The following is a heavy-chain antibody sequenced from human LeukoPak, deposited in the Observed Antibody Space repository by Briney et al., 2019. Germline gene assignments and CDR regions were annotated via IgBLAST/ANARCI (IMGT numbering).Heavy chain of an antibody. CDR2: ISSSSSMI. CDR1: GFTFSSYS. D-gene: IGHD4-17*01. V-gene: IGHV3-48*02. J-gene: IGHJ4*02. CDR3: ARDYGDLPARVPYFDY. Sequence: GGSLRLACAASGFTFSSYSMNWVRQAPGKGLEWVSYISSSSSMIYYADSVKGRFTISRDNAKNSLYLQMKSLRDEDTAIYYCARDYGDLPARVPYFDYWGQGTLVTVS.